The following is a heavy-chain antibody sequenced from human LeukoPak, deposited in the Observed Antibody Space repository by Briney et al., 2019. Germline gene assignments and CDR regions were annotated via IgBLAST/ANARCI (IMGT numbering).Heavy chain of an antibody. CDR3: VRGGWRIIETGGDS. V-gene: IGHV3-48*04. CDR1: GFTFSSYA. D-gene: IGHD2-15*01. J-gene: IGHJ4*02. CDR2: ISPTGSTM. Sequence: PGGSLRLSCAASGFTFSSYAMSWVRQAPGKGLEWVGYISPTGSTMFYADSVKGRFTISRDNADNSLYLRMNSLRVEDTALYYCVRGGWRIIETGGDSWGQGTLVTASS.